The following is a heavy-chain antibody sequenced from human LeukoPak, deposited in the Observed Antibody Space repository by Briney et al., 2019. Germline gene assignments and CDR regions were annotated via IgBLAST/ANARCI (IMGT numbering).Heavy chain of an antibody. V-gene: IGHV4-4*07. J-gene: IGHJ4*02. CDR3: ARDPTTVTTIFDS. D-gene: IGHD4-4*01. CDR1: GVSISAYY. CDR2: IYPGEGIYATATT. Sequence: SETLSLTCSVSGVSISAYYWSWIRQSAGNRLEWIGRIYPGEGIYATATTSYNPSFKSRVTISGDTSKNQPSLKLSSVTAADTAVYYCARDPTTVTTIFDSWGQGILVTVSS.